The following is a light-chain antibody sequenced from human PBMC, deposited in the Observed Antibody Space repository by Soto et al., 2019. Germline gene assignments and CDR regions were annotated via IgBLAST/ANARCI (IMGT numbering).Light chain of an antibody. CDR1: RSLLHTNGYNY. CDR3: MQTLQTHYT. Sequence: IVMTQSPLSLPVTPGEPASISCRSSRSLLHTNGYNYLDWYLQKPGQSPQLLIYLGSNRASGVPDRFSGSGSGTDFTLKMSRVEAEDVGVFYCMQTLQTHYTFGQGTKLEIK. CDR2: LGS. J-gene: IGKJ2*01. V-gene: IGKV2-28*01.